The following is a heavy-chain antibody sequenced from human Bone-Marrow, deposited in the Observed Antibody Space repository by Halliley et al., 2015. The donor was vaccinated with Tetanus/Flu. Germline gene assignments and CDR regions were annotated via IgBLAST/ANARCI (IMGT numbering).Heavy chain of an antibody. Sequence: TLSLTCSVSGDSVSGYYLNWIRQPPGKGLEWIGHIHYAGNTNYNPSLKSRVTISVDTSKNQFSLNLNSMTAADTAVYYCARGTGWMPDDWGQGTLVTASS. CDR1: GDSVSGYY. D-gene: IGHD2-2*01. CDR3: ARGTGWMPDD. V-gene: IGHV4-59*02. CDR2: IHYAGNT. J-gene: IGHJ4*02.